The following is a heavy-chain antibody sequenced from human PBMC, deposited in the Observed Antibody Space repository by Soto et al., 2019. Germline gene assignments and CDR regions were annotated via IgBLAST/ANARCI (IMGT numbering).Heavy chain of an antibody. V-gene: IGHV3-23*01. J-gene: IGHJ6*01. CDR3: VSITSAGEAPCVNGMAG. D-gene: IGHD3-3*01. CDR2: ISESGGRT. CDR1: GFTFSSYA. Sequence: GGSLRLSCAASGFTFSSYAMSWVRQAPGKGLEWVSGISESGGRTYYADSVKGRFTISRDNSKNTLYLQVNSLRAEDTAGCYCVSITSAGEAPCVNGMAGWGHGTTVHVPS.